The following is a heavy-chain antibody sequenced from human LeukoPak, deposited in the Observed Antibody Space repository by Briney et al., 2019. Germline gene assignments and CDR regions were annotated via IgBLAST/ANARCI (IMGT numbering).Heavy chain of an antibody. V-gene: IGHV4-59*01. J-gene: IGHJ4*02. CDR3: ARVGGGGDCFDY. CDR2: IYYSGST. Sequence: PSETLSLTCTVSGGSISSYYWSWIRQPPGKGLEWIGYIYYSGSTNYNPSLKSRVTISVDTSKNQFSLKPSSVTAADTAVYYCARVGGGGDCFDYWGQGTLVTVSS. CDR1: GGSISSYY. D-gene: IGHD2-21*01.